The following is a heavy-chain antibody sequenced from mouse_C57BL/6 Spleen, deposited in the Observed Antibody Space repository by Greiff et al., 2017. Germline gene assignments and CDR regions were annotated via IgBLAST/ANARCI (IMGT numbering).Heavy chain of an antibody. CDR1: GFTFSSYG. Sequence: EVKLMQSGGDLVKPGGSLKLSCAASGFTFSSYGMSWVRQTPDQRLEWVATISSGGSYTYYPDSVKGRFTISRDNAKNTLYLQMSSLKSEDTAMYYCASLYDGYFFAYWGQGTLVTVSA. V-gene: IGHV5-6*01. J-gene: IGHJ3*01. CDR3: ASLYDGYFFAY. D-gene: IGHD2-3*01. CDR2: ISSGGSYT.